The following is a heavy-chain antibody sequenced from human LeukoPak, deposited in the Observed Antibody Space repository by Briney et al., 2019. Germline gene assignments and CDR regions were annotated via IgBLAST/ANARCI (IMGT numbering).Heavy chain of an antibody. Sequence: SETLSLTCPVSGGSISSYYWSWIRQPAGKGLEWIGRIYSSGSANYNPSIRSRVTMSVDPSKNQFPLKLSSVAAADTAVYYCARGRRVWVTTSDYFDYWGQGTLVTVSS. D-gene: IGHD4-17*01. CDR3: ARGRRVWVTTSDYFDY. CDR2: IYSSGSA. V-gene: IGHV4-4*07. CDR1: GGSISSYY. J-gene: IGHJ4*02.